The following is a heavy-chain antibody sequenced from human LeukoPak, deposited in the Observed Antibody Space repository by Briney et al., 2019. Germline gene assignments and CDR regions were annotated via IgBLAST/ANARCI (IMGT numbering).Heavy chain of an antibody. CDR3: ARSLIAAAAANWFDP. Sequence: SETLSLTCAVYGGSFCGYYWSWIRQPPGKGLEWIGEINHSGSTNYNPSLKSRVTISVDTSKNQFSLKLSSVTAADTAVYYCARSLIAAAAANWFDPWGQGTLVTVSS. CDR1: GGSFCGYY. V-gene: IGHV4-34*01. D-gene: IGHD6-13*01. CDR2: INHSGST. J-gene: IGHJ5*02.